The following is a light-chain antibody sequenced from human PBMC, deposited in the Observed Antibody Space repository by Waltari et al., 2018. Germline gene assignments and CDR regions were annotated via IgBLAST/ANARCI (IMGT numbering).Light chain of an antibody. CDR3: QSADSSGPYRV. CDR1: ALPNQY. V-gene: IGLV3-25*03. CDR2: KDT. Sequence: SYELTQPPPVSVSPGQTARITCSAAALPNQYAHWYQQKPGQAPVLVIYKDTERPSGIPERFSGSNSGTTVTLTISGVQAEDEADYYCQSADSSGPYRVFGGGTKLTVL. J-gene: IGLJ3*02.